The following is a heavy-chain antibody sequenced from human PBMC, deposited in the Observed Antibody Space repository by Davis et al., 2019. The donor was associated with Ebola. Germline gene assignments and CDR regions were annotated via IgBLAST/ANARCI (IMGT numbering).Heavy chain of an antibody. CDR1: GFTFSSYA. Sequence: GESLKISCAASGFTFSSYAMHWVRQAPGKGLEWMAVISYDGSNKYYADSVKGRFTISRDNSKNTLYLQMNSLRAEDTAVYYCARELAAAGTRRSWFDPWGQGTLVTVSS. CDR2: ISYDGSNK. V-gene: IGHV3-30-3*01. D-gene: IGHD6-13*01. CDR3: ARELAAAGTRRSWFDP. J-gene: IGHJ5*02.